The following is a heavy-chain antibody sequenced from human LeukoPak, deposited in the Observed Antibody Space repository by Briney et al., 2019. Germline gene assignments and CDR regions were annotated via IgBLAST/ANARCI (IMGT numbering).Heavy chain of an antibody. CDR3: TRERDYSGSGSNL. D-gene: IGHD3-10*01. Sequence: GGSLRLSCTASGFIFGDYAMTWVRQAPGKGLEWVGFIRSKAYGATTEYAASVKGRFTISRDDSKSIAYLQMNSLKTEDTAVYYCTRERDYSGSGSNLWGQGTLVTVSS. CDR1: GFIFGDYA. CDR2: IRSKAYGATT. V-gene: IGHV3-49*04. J-gene: IGHJ5*02.